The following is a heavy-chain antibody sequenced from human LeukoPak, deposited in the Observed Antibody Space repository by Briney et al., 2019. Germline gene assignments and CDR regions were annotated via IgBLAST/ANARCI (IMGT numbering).Heavy chain of an antibody. CDR1: GFTFSSYS. Sequence: PGGSLRLSCAASGFTFSSYSMNWVRQAPGKGLEWVSSISSSSSYIYYADSVKGRFTISRDNAKNSLYLQMNSLRAEDTAVYYCARDGRYCSSTSCRYYYYYMDVWGKGTTVTVSS. D-gene: IGHD2-2*01. V-gene: IGHV3-21*01. J-gene: IGHJ6*03. CDR3: ARDGRYCSSTSCRYYYYYMDV. CDR2: ISSSSSYI.